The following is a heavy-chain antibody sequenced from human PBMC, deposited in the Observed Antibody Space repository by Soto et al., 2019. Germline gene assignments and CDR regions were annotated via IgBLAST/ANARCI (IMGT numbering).Heavy chain of an antibody. V-gene: IGHV1-2*02. D-gene: IGHD1-7*01. CDR3: ARDHRRRPYNWNYSLSWFDP. J-gene: IGHJ5*02. CDR2: INPNSGGT. Sequence: ASVKVSCKASGYTFTGYYMHWVLQAPGQGLEWMGWINPNSGGTNYAQKFQGRVTMTRDTSISTAYMELSRLRSDDTAVYYCARDHRRRPYNWNYSLSWFDPWGQGTLVTVSS. CDR1: GYTFTGYY.